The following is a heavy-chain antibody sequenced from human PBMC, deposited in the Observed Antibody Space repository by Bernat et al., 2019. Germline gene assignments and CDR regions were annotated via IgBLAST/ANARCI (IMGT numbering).Heavy chain of an antibody. V-gene: IGHV3-15*01. J-gene: IGHJ4*02. CDR2: IKSKTDGGTT. D-gene: IGHD3-16*01. CDR1: GFTFSNAW. Sequence: EVQLVESGGGLVKPGGSLRLSCAASGFTFSNAWMSWVRQAPGKGLEWVGRIKSKTDGGTTDYAAPVKGGFTISRDDSKNTLYLQMNSLKTEDTAVYYCTTVYRFAGERIRYFDYWGQGTLVTVSS. CDR3: TTVYRFAGERIRYFDY.